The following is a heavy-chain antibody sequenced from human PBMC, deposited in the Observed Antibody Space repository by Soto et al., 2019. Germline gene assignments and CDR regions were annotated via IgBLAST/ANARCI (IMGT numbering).Heavy chain of an antibody. Sequence: SETLSLTCTVSGGSVSSGSYYWSWIRQPPGKGLEWIGYIYYRGSTNYNPSLKSRVTISVDTSKNQFSLKLSSVTAADTAVYYCARDNYDFWSGSSNWFDPWGQGTLVTVSS. V-gene: IGHV4-61*01. CDR1: GGSVSSGSYY. CDR2: IYYRGST. J-gene: IGHJ5*02. D-gene: IGHD3-3*01. CDR3: ARDNYDFWSGSSNWFDP.